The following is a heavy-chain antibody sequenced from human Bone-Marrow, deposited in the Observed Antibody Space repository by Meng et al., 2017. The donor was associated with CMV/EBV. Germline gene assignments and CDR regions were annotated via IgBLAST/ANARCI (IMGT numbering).Heavy chain of an antibody. J-gene: IGHJ4*02. D-gene: IGHD4-23*01. CDR1: VFTVNKCG. Sequence: CVASVFTVNKCGMLWLGQAPGRGLEWVAVIWYDGSDDSYGDSVKGRFTISRDNSKNTRFLRMKSLRAEDTAMYYCARADDYGGYFDYWGQGTLVTVSS. CDR2: IWYDGSDD. V-gene: IGHV3-33*01. CDR3: ARADDYGGYFDY.